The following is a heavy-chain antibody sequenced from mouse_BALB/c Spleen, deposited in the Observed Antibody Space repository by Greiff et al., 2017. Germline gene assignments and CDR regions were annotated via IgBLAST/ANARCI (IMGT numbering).Heavy chain of an antibody. CDR2: ISSGGSYT. Sequence: DVMLVESGGGLVKPGGSLKLSCAASGFTFSSYAMSWVRQSPEKRLEWVAEISSGGSYTYYPDTVTGRFTISRDNAKNTLYLEMSSLRSEDTAMYYCARDSSGTGFAYWGQGTLVTVSA. D-gene: IGHD3-1*01. J-gene: IGHJ3*01. V-gene: IGHV5-9-4*01. CDR1: GFTFSSYA. CDR3: ARDSSGTGFAY.